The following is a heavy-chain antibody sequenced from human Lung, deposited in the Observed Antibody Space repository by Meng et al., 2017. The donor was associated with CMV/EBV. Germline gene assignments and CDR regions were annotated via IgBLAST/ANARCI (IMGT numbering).Heavy chain of an antibody. CDR1: AGSISSYGSF. D-gene: IGHD3-22*01. Sequence: SXTLSLTCSVSAGSISSYGSFWGWIRQPPGKGLEWIGMIYYSGGTHYNPSLKSRVIVSVDTSKKNFSLKLSSVTASDTAVYYCVRYYDRSGHHYFDYWGQGXLVTVSS. CDR3: VRYYDRSGHHYFDY. V-gene: IGHV4-39*02. CDR2: IYYSGGT. J-gene: IGHJ4*02.